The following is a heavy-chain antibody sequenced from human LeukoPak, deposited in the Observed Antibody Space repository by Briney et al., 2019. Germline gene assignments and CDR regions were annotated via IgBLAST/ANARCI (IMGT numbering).Heavy chain of an antibody. CDR3: ARDGRYYDSSGYTNWFDP. V-gene: IGHV1-2*02. CDR2: INPNSGGT. J-gene: IGHJ5*02. Sequence: ASVKVSCKASGYTFTGSYIHWVRQAPGQGLEWMGWINPNSGGTNFAQKFQGRVTMTRDTSISTAYMELSRLRSDDTAVYYCARDGRYYDSSGYTNWFDPWGQGTLVTVSS. CDR1: GYTFTGSY. D-gene: IGHD3-22*01.